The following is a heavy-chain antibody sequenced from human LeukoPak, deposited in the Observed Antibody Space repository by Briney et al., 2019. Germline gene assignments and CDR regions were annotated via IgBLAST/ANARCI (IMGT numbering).Heavy chain of an antibody. CDR1: GFTFSSYA. D-gene: IGHD3-3*01. Sequence: TGGSLRLSCAASGFTFSSYAMSWLRQATGKGREGGSAVSGRGGSTYYADSVKGWFTISRDNSKNTLYLQMNSLRAEDTAVYYCAKSYYDFWSGTPDAFDIWGQGTMVTVSS. V-gene: IGHV3-23*01. J-gene: IGHJ3*02. CDR2: VSGRGGST. CDR3: AKSYYDFWSGTPDAFDI.